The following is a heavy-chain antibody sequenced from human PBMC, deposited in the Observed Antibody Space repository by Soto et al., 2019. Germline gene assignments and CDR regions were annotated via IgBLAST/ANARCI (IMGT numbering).Heavy chain of an antibody. Sequence: GESLKISCKGSGYSFTSYWISWVRQMPGKGLEWMGRIDPSDSYTNYSPSFQGHVTISADKSISTAYLQWSSLKASDTAMYYCARHPLSGSYYGGAFDIWGQGTMVTVSS. J-gene: IGHJ3*02. CDR3: ARHPLSGSYYGGAFDI. V-gene: IGHV5-10-1*01. D-gene: IGHD1-26*01. CDR2: IDPSDSYT. CDR1: GYSFTSYW.